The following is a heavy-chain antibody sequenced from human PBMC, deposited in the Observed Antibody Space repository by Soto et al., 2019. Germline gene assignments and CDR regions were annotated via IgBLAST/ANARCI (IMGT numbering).Heavy chain of an antibody. CDR3: ARAPSSVSDY. CDR1: GYIFTIYA. J-gene: IGHJ4*02. CDR2: ISAGTGNT. Sequence: ASVKVSCKASGYIFTIYAIHLLRQAPGQRLEWMGWISAGTGNTKYSQKFQARVTLTRDTSASTAYMDLSSLRSEDTAVYYCARAPSSVSDYWGQGTLVTVSS. D-gene: IGHD3-22*01. V-gene: IGHV1-3*01.